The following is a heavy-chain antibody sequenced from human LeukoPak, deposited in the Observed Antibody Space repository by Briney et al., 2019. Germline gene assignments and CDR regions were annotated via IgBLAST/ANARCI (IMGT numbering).Heavy chain of an antibody. CDR1: GYSFTSYW. CDR2: IYPGDSGT. CDR3: ARQRFTMRAYAGNWFDP. Sequence: GESLKISCKGSGYSFTSYWIGWVRQMPGKGLGWMGIIYPGDSGTRYNPSFQDQVTISADKSISTAYLQWSSLKASDTAMHYCARQRFTMRAYAGNWFDPWGQGTLVTVSS. V-gene: IGHV5-51*01. J-gene: IGHJ5*02. D-gene: IGHD3-10*01.